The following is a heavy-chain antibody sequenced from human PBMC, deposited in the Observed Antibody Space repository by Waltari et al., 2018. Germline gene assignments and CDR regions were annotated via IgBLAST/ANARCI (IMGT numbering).Heavy chain of an antibody. CDR2: CDPEDGET. Sequence: QVQLVQSGAEVKKPGASVKVPCKVSGSTLTELPMTGVRQAPGKGLEWMGGCDPEDGETIYAQKFQGRVTMTEDTATDTAYMELSSLRSEDTAVYYCATPSFPNYYDSSGYGYWGQGTLVTVSS. CDR3: ATPSFPNYYDSSGYGY. J-gene: IGHJ4*02. CDR1: GSTLTELP. V-gene: IGHV1-24*01. D-gene: IGHD3-22*01.